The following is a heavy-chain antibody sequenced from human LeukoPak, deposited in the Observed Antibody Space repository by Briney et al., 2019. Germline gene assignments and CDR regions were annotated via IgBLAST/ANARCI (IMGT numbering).Heavy chain of an antibody. CDR2: INHSGST. J-gene: IGHJ4*02. CDR3: AKQLGSYGYAFDD. D-gene: IGHD5-18*01. Sequence: SETLSLTCTVSGYSISSGYYWSWIRQPPGKGLEWIGEINHSGSTNYNPSLKSRVTISVDTSKNQFSLKLSSVTAADTAVYYCAKQLGSYGYAFDDWGQGTLVTGSS. V-gene: IGHV4-38-2*02. CDR1: GYSISSGYY.